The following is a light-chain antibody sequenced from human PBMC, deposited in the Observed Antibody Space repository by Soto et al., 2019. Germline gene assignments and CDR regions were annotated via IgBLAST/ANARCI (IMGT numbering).Light chain of an antibody. CDR3: QSYDSSLSGWV. J-gene: IGLJ3*02. CDR1: SSNIGAGYV. V-gene: IGLV1-40*01. CDR2: GNS. Sequence: QSVLTQPPSVSGAPGQRVTISCTGSSSNIGAGYVVHWYQQLPGTAPKLLIYGNSNRPSGVPDRLSGSKSGTSASLAITGLQAEDEADYYCQSYDSSLSGWVFGGGTQLTVL.